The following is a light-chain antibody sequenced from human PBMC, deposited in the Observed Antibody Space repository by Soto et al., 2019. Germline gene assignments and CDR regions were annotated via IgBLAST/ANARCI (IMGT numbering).Light chain of an antibody. CDR2: KAS. Sequence: DIQMTQSPSILSASVGDRVTITCRAGQSISSWLAWYQQRPGKAPKLLIYKASTLKSGVPSRFSGSGSGTEFTLTISSLQPDDFATYYCQHYNSYSEAFGQGTKVDIK. J-gene: IGKJ1*01. V-gene: IGKV1-5*03. CDR1: QSISSW. CDR3: QHYNSYSEA.